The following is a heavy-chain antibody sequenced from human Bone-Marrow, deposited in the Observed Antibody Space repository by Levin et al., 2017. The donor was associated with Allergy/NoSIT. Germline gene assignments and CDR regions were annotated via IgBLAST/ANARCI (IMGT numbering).Heavy chain of an antibody. V-gene: IGHV3-30-3*02. CDR2: ISYDGSNT. Sequence: PGGSLRLSCAASGFTFRSFAMHWVRQAPGKGPEWVAVISYDGSNTYYEDTVKGRFSISRDNSKNKVHLEMNSLRLEDTAIYYCVRTRHLEWVMSTGYYYGMDVWGQGTTATV. CDR1: GFTFRSFA. D-gene: IGHD3-3*01. CDR3: VRTRHLEWVMSTGYYYGMDV. J-gene: IGHJ6*02.